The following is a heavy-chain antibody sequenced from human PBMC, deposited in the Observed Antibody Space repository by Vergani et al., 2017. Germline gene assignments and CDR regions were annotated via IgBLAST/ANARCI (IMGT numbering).Heavy chain of an antibody. D-gene: IGHD3-10*01. CDR2: ISSSGSTI. CDR3: ARELGDYGSGSYYRYGIDV. Sequence: EVQLVESGGGLVQPGGSLRLSCAASGFTFSSYEMNWVRQAPGKGLEWVSYISSSGSTIYYADSVKGRFTISRDNAKNSLYLQMNSLRAEDTAVYYCARELGDYGSGSYYRYGIDVWGQGTTVTVSS. V-gene: IGHV3-48*03. CDR1: GFTFSSYE. J-gene: IGHJ6*02.